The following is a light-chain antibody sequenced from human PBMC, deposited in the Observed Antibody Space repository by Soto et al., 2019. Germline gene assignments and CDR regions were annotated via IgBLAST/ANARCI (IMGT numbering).Light chain of an antibody. CDR2: DVS. Sequence: QSVLTQPRSVSRTPGQSVTISCTGTSSDVGGYNYVSWYQQHPGKAPKLMIYDVSKRPSGVPDRFSGSKSGNTASLTISGLQAEYEADYYCCSLAGSLSYFFGTGTKVTVL. CDR1: SSDVGGYNY. CDR3: CSLAGSLSYF. J-gene: IGLJ1*01. V-gene: IGLV2-11*01.